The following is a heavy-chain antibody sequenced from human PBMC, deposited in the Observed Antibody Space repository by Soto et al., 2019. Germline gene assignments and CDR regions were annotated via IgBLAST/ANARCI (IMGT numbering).Heavy chain of an antibody. D-gene: IGHD3-22*01. CDR2: ISYDGSNK. Sequence: QVQLVESGGGVVQPGRSLRLSCAASGFTFSSYGMHWVRQAPGKGLEWVAVISYDGSNKYYADSVKGRFTISRDNSKNSLYLQMNSLRAEDTAVYYCAKEPTSEVTRDSDYWCQGTLVTVSS. V-gene: IGHV3-30*18. CDR1: GFTFSSYG. CDR3: AKEPTSEVTRDSDY. J-gene: IGHJ4*02.